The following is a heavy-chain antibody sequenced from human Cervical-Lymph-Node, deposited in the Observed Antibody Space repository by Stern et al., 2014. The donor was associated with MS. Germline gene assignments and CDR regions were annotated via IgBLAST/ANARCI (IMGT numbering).Heavy chain of an antibody. D-gene: IGHD2-15*01. V-gene: IGHV1-18*01. CDR2: ISSYNGNT. CDR1: GYTFTSYG. CDR3: AKGLLGSEIAFDI. J-gene: IGHJ3*02. Sequence: QMQLVQSGAEVKKPGASVKVSCKASGYTFTSYGISWVRQAPGQGLEWMGWISSYNGNTNSAQRLEGRVTMTTDTSTTTAYMELRSLRSDDTALYYWAKGLLGSEIAFDIWGQGTMVTFSS.